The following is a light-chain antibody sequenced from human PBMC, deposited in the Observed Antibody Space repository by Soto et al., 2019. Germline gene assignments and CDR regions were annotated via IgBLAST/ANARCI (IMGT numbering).Light chain of an antibody. J-gene: IGKJ1*01. CDR2: DAS. CDR3: QQYNTFST. CDR1: QSISTW. V-gene: IGKV1-5*01. Sequence: DIQMTQSPSTLSASVGDRVTITCRASQSISTWLAWYQQKPGKAPKLLIFDASTWQSGVPSRFSGSGSGTEFTLTISSLQPDDFAPYYCQQYNTFSTFGQGTKVEIK.